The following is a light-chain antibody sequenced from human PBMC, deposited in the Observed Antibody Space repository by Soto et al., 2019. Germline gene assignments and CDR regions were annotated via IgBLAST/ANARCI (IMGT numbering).Light chain of an antibody. Sequence: IVLTQSPGALSLSPGESATLSCRASQSVSYHLAWYQQKPGQAPRLLIYDASKRATGIPGRFSGSGSGTAFALTISVLEPEDFAVYYCQQRSNWPALTFGGGPKVDIK. V-gene: IGKV3-11*01. CDR3: QQRSNWPALT. CDR1: QSVSYH. J-gene: IGKJ4*01. CDR2: DAS.